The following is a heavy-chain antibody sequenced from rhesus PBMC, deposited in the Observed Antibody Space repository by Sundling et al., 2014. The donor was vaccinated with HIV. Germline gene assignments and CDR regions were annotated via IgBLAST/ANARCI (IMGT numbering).Heavy chain of an antibody. CDR3: ARVTGTRLKYYFDY. Sequence: QVQLQESGPAVVKPSETLSLTCAVSGGSISSSNWWSWIRQSPGKGLEWIGYIYGRSINTNYNPSLKSRVTVSKDTSKNQFSLNLSSVTAADTALYYCARVTGTRLKYYFDYWGQGLLVTVSS. CDR1: GGSISSSNW. CDR2: IYGRSINT. J-gene: IGHJ4*01. D-gene: IGHD1-26*01. V-gene: IGHV4S10*01.